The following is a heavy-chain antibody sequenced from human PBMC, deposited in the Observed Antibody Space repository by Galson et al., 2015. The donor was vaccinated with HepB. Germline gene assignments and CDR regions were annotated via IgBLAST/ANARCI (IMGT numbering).Heavy chain of an antibody. V-gene: IGHV4-34*01. CDR2: INHSGST. D-gene: IGHD5-12*01. CDR1: GFTFSSYS. CDR3: ARGRWLRYRIRYFDL. Sequence: LRLSCAASGFTFSSYSMNWVRQPPGKGLEWIGEINHSGSTNYNPSLKSRVTISVDTSKNQFSLKLSSVTAADTAVYYCARGRWLRYRIRYFDLWGRGTLVTVSS. J-gene: IGHJ2*01.